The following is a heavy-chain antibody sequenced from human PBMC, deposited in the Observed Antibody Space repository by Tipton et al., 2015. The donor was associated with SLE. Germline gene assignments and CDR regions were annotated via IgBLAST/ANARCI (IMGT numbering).Heavy chain of an antibody. V-gene: IGHV3-23*01. CDR3: ARPPSSGYAFEI. Sequence: SLRLSCAASGFAFDSYAMSWVRQAPGRGLEWVSSSSLRTYYADSVKGRFTISRDNSENTVYLQMDTLRVDDTAVYNCARPPSSGYAFEIWGQGTTVTVSS. D-gene: IGHD3-22*01. CDR1: GFAFDSYA. CDR2: SSLRT. J-gene: IGHJ3*02.